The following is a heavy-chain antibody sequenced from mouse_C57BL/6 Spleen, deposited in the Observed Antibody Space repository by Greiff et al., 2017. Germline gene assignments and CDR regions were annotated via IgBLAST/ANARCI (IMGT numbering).Heavy chain of an antibody. CDR1: GFTFSDYG. J-gene: IGHJ4*01. CDR2: ISSGSSTI. V-gene: IGHV5-17*01. CDR3: ARITTVVDAMDY. Sequence: EVKLMESGGGLVKPGGSLKLSCAASGFTFSDYGMHWVRQAPEKGLEWVAYISSGSSTIYYADTVKGRFTISRDNANNTLSLQMTSLRSEDTAMYYCARITTVVDAMDYWGQGTSVTVSS. D-gene: IGHD1-1*01.